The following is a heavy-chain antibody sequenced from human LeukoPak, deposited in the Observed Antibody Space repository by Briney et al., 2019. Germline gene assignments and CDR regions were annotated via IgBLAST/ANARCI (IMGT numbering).Heavy chain of an antibody. CDR1: GFTFNSYV. Sequence: GGSLRLSCAASGFTFNSYVMNWVRQAPGKGLEWVSAISGSGGSTYYADSVKGRFTISRDNSKNTLYLQMNSLRAEDTAVYYCAKRSPWTTVVTPGYYFDYWGQGTLVTVSS. V-gene: IGHV3-23*01. J-gene: IGHJ4*02. CDR3: AKRSPWTTVVTPGYYFDY. D-gene: IGHD4-23*01. CDR2: ISGSGGST.